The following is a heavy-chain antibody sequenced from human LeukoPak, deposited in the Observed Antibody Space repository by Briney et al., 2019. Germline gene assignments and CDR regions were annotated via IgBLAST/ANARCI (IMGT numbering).Heavy chain of an antibody. V-gene: IGHV1-2*02. CDR3: ARAAPGFLVTQTNTYYYYGMDV. J-gene: IGHJ6*02. Sequence: ASVKVSCKASGYTFTGYYMHWVRQAPGQGLEWMGWINPNSGGTNYARKFQGRVTMTRDTSISTAYMELSRLRSDDTAVYYCARAAPGFLVTQTNTYYYYGMDVWGQGTTVTVSS. CDR1: GYTFTGYY. D-gene: IGHD2-21*02. CDR2: INPNSGGT.